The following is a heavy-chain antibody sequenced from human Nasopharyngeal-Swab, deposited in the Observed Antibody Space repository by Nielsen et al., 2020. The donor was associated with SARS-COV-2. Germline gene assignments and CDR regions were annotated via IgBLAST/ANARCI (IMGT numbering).Heavy chain of an antibody. CDR2: MSGRGEKT. J-gene: IGHJ5*02. CDR1: GFTFTSYV. Sequence: GESLKISCAAPGFTFTSYVMNWVRHAPGKGLEWVSGMSGRGEKTYYAESVKGRFTISRDVSKNTLYLQINGLRAEDTAVYYCAKDSGAGFCDDGSCFPTNHWGQGTLVTVSS. V-gene: IGHV3-23*01. D-gene: IGHD2-15*01. CDR3: AKDSGAGFCDDGSCFPTNH.